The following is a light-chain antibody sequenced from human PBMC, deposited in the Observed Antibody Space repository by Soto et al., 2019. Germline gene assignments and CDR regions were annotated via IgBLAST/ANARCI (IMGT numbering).Light chain of an antibody. CDR2: EVS. J-gene: IGLJ2*01. Sequence: QPVLTQPASVSGSPGQSITISCTGTSSDVGSYNYVSWYQQHPGKAPKLMIYEVSNRPSGVSNRFSGSKSGNTASLTISGLQAEDEADYYCSSYTISSTRVFGGGTQLTVL. CDR3: SSYTISSTRV. CDR1: SSDVGSYNY. V-gene: IGLV2-14*01.